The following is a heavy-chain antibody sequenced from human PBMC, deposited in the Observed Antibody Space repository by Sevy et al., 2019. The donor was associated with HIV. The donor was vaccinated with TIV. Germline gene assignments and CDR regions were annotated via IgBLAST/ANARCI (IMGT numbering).Heavy chain of an antibody. CDR3: ARGDYYGSLYYFDY. D-gene: IGHD3-10*01. V-gene: IGHV3-21*01. CDR1: GFTFSNYF. Sequence: GGSLRLSCAASGFTFSNYFINWVRQAPGKGLEWVPSISSGSSYIFYADSVKGRFTISRDNAKNSLYLHMNSLRAEDTAVYYCARGDYYGSLYYFDYWGPGTLVTVSS. CDR2: ISSGSSYI. J-gene: IGHJ4*02.